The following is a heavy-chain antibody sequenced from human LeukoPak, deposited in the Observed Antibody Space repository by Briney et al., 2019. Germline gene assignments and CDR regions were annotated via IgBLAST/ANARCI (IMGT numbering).Heavy chain of an antibody. CDR2: INTNTGNP. CDR1: GYTFTSYA. D-gene: IGHD3-16*02. Sequence: ASVKVSCKASGYTFTSYAMNWVRQAPGQGLEWMGWINTNTGNPTYAQGFTGRFVFSLDTSVSTAYLQISSLKAEDTAVYYCARDVTFGGVIVPGYWGQGTLVTVSS. J-gene: IGHJ4*02. V-gene: IGHV7-4-1*02. CDR3: ARDVTFGGVIVPGY.